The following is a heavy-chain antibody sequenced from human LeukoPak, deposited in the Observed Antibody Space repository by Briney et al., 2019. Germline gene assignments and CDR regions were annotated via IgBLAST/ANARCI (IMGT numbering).Heavy chain of an antibody. Sequence: SETLSLTCAVYGVSFSGYYWSWLRQPPGKGVEWVGEITHSGSTNYNPSLKRRVTISVDTSKHQFSLKLSSVTAADTAVYYCARHPRRGDILTGLLTGTFFDYWGQGTLVTVSS. CDR3: ARHPRRGDILTGLLTGTFFDY. CDR1: GVSFSGYY. V-gene: IGHV4-34*01. J-gene: IGHJ4*02. D-gene: IGHD3-9*01. CDR2: ITHSGST.